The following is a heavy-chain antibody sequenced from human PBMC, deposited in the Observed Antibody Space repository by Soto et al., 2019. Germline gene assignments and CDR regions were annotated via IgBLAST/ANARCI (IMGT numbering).Heavy chain of an antibody. D-gene: IGHD3-3*01. CDR2: IYHSGRT. J-gene: IGHJ5*02. Sequence: PSETLSLTCAVSGDSLKSAYYWGWIRQPPGKGLEWIGSIYHSGRTYLNPSHKSRLSISVETSKSQFSLKLSSVTAADTAVYYCGRGDTTFGVVTRPYNWFDPWGQGTLVTASS. CDR1: GDSLKSAYY. V-gene: IGHV4-38-2*01. CDR3: GRGDTTFGVVTRPYNWFDP.